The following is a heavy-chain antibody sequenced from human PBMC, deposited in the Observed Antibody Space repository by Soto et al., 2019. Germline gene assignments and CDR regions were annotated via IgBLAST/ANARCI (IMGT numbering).Heavy chain of an antibody. V-gene: IGHV5-10-1*01. CDR1: GYSFTSYW. J-gene: IGHJ6*02. CDR2: IDPSDSYT. CDR3: ARLEYYYGSGSYYNAEYYYYGMDV. D-gene: IGHD3-10*01. Sequence: PGESLKISCKGSGYSFTSYWISWVRQMPGKGLEWMGRIDPSDSYTNYSPSFQGHVTISADKSISTAYLQWSSLKASDTAMYYCARLEYYYGSGSYYNAEYYYYGMDVWGQGTTVTVSS.